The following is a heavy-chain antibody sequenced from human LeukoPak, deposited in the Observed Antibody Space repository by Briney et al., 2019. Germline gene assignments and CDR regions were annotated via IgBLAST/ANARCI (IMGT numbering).Heavy chain of an antibody. Sequence: GGSLRLSCVASGFMFRSYGMHWVRQAPGKGLEWVANIKQDASEEYYVGSVKGRFTISRDNAKNSLYLQMNSLRAEDTAVYYCVRDRGRASVDYWGQGTLVTVSS. J-gene: IGHJ4*02. CDR2: IKQDASEE. CDR1: GFMFRSYG. V-gene: IGHV3-7*01. D-gene: IGHD1-26*01. CDR3: VRDRGRASVDY.